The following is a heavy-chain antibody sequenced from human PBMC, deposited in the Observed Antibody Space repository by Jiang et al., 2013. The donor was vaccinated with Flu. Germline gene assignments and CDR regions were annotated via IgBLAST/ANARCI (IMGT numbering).Heavy chain of an antibody. J-gene: IGHJ3*02. CDR1: GYTFTSYG. D-gene: IGHD3-16*02. V-gene: IGHV1-18*01. CDR2: ISAYNGNT. Sequence: SGAEVKKPGASVKVSCKASGYTFTSYGISWVRQAPGQGLEWMGWISAYNGNTNYAQKLQGRVTMTTDTSTSTAYMELRSLRSDDTAVYYCARDLGPDYDYVWGSYRYTTGAFDIWGQGTMVTVSS. CDR3: ARDLGPDYDYVWGSYRYTTGAFDI.